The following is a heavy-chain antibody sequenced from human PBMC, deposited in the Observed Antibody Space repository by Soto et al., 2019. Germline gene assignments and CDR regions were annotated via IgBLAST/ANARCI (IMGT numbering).Heavy chain of an antibody. CDR1: DFTFSGAA. CDR3: TSSFCRSSGCSDH. J-gene: IGHJ4*02. Sequence: VQRADSGGGLVPPGGSLKLSCEVYDFTFSGAAMNWVSQASGKGLEWLGLIRSKTNNYATSYAASVRGRFTISRDDSRNRAYLQMTGLKADDTAMYYCTSSFCRSSGCSDHWGQGNPVTVS. D-gene: IGHD2-15*01. CDR2: IRSKTNNYAT. V-gene: IGHV3-73*01.